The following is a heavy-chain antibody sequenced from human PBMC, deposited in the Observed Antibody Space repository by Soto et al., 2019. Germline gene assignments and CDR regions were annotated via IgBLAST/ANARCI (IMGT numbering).Heavy chain of an antibody. D-gene: IGHD1-26*01. V-gene: IGHV1-3*05. CDR3: ARVVGGSYSGYFDY. CDR2: INAGNGNT. CDR1: GYTFTSYA. J-gene: IGHJ4*02. Sequence: QVQLVQSGAEEKKPGASVKVSCKASGYTFTSYAMHWVRQSPGQRLEWMGWINAGNGNTKYSQKFQGRVTITRDTSASSAYMELSSLRSEDTAVYYCARVVGGSYSGYFDYWGQGTLVTVSS.